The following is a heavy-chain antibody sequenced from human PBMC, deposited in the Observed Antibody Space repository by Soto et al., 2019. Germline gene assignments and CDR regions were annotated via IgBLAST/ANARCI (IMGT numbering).Heavy chain of an antibody. J-gene: IGHJ4*02. Sequence: QVQLVQSGAEVKKPGASVKVSCRISGHTLTELSVHWVRQAPGKGLEWMGGFDPEDGEIIHAQKLQGRVSMTADTSADSAYMEVSSRTSEDSAVYNCVAGGTRWLLSPFDYWCQGTVVTVSS. D-gene: IGHD1-1*01. CDR2: FDPEDGEI. CDR3: VAGGTRWLLSPFDY. CDR1: GHTLTELS. V-gene: IGHV1-24*01.